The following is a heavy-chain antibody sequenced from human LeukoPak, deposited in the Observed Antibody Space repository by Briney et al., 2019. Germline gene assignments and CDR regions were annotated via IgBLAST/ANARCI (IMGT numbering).Heavy chain of an antibody. Sequence: SQTLSLTCAISGDSVSSNSAAWNWIRQSPSRGLEWLGRTYYRSKWYNDYAVSVKSRITINPDTSKNQFSLQLNSVTPEDTAVYYCARGTVLLWFGESTISGNWFDPWGQGTLVTVSS. CDR1: GDSVSSNSAA. CDR2: TYYRSKWYN. D-gene: IGHD3-10*01. V-gene: IGHV6-1*01. CDR3: ARGTVLLWFGESTISGNWFDP. J-gene: IGHJ5*02.